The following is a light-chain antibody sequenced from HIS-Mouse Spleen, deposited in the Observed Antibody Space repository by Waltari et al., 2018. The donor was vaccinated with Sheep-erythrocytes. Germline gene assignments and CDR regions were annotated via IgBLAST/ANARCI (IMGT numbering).Light chain of an antibody. V-gene: IGLV2-23*01. Sequence: QSALTQPASVSGSPGLSITIPCPGTSSDVGSYNLVPRYQQTPGQAPKLMIYEGSKRPSGVSNRFSGSKSGNTASLTISGLQAEDEADYYCCSYAGSSTPWVFGGGTKLTVL. J-gene: IGLJ3*02. CDR1: SSDVGSYNL. CDR2: EGS. CDR3: CSYAGSSTPWV.